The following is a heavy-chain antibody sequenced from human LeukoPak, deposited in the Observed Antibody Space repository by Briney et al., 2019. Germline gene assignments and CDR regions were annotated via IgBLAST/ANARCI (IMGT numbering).Heavy chain of an antibody. CDR1: GGSISSYY. V-gene: IGHV4-4*07. Sequence: SETLSLTCTVSGGSISSYYWSWIRQPAGKGLEWIGRIYTSGSTNYNPSLKSRVTMSVDTSKNQFSLKLSSVTAADTAVYYCATTTERYCSGGSCDGNWFDPWGQGTLVTVSS. D-gene: IGHD2-15*01. J-gene: IGHJ5*02. CDR2: IYTSGST. CDR3: ATTTERYCSGGSCDGNWFDP.